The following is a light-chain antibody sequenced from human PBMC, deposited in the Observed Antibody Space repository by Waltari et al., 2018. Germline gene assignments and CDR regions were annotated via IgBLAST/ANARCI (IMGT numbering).Light chain of an antibody. CDR2: DVS. Sequence: SALTQPASVSGSPGQSITISCTGTDSDIGRHNYVSWYQHRPDKVPRLLIFDVSYRPSGISGRCSGSKSGNTASLTISGLQPDDEAVYYCSAFTNDSPRKFGGGTKVTVL. J-gene: IGLJ3*02. CDR3: SAFTNDSPRK. V-gene: IGLV2-14*03. CDR1: DSDIGRHNY.